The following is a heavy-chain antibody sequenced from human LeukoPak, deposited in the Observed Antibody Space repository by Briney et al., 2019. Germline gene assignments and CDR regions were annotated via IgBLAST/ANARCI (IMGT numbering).Heavy chain of an antibody. V-gene: IGHV4-30-2*01. Sequence: PSETLSLTCAVSGGSISSGGYSWSWIRQPPGKGLEWIGYIYHSGSTYYNPSLKSRVTISVVRSKNQFSLKLSSVTAADTAVYYCARGTGIVGATPFDYWGQGTLVTVSS. D-gene: IGHD1-26*01. J-gene: IGHJ4*02. CDR3: ARGTGIVGATPFDY. CDR2: IYHSGST. CDR1: GGSISSGGYS.